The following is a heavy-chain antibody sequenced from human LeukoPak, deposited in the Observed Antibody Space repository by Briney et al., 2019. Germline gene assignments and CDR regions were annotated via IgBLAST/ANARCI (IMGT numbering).Heavy chain of an antibody. CDR2: MFHSGNS. CDR3: ARLYYYYGMDV. Sequence: SETLSLTCTVSGGSISSSIYYWGWTRQPPGKGLELIGSMFHSGNSYYNPSLKSRVAISVDTSKNQLSLKLSSVTAADTAVYYCARLYYYYGMDVWGQGTTVTVSS. V-gene: IGHV4-39*01. CDR1: GGSISSSIYY. J-gene: IGHJ6*02.